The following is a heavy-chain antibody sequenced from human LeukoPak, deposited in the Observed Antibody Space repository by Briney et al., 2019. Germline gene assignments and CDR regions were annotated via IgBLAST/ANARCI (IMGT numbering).Heavy chain of an antibody. D-gene: IGHD2-2*01. Sequence: SETLSLTCAVYGGSFSGYYWSWIRQPPGKGLEWIGEINHSGSTNYNPSLKSRVTISVDTSKNQFSLKLSSVTAADTAVYYCARASLSGSTSSDYYYGMDVWGQGTTVTVSS. CDR3: ARASLSGSTSSDYYYGMDV. CDR2: INHSGST. V-gene: IGHV4-34*01. J-gene: IGHJ6*02. CDR1: GGSFSGYY.